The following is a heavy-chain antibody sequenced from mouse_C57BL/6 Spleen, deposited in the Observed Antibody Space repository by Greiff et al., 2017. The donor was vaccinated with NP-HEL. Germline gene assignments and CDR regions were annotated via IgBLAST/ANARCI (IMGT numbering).Heavy chain of an antibody. CDR2: IYPSDSET. D-gene: IGHD2-4*01. CDR1: GYTFTGYW. Sequence: VQLQQPGAELVRPGSSVKLSCKASGYTFTGYWMDWVKQRPGQGLEWIGNIYPSDSETHYNQKFKDKATLTVDKSSSTAYMQLSSLTSEDSAVYYCARRSFDYDDYFDYWGQGTTLTVSS. J-gene: IGHJ2*01. CDR3: ARRSFDYDDYFDY. V-gene: IGHV1-61*01.